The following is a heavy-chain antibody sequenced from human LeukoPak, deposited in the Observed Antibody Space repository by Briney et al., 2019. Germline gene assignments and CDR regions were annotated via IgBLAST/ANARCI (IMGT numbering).Heavy chain of an antibody. CDR2: INGDGSIT. CDR3: ARGRAGNYYNHNDY. D-gene: IGHD3-10*01. J-gene: IGHJ4*02. V-gene: IGHV3-74*01. Sequence: GGALRLSCAASGFTFSGYWMHWVRQAPGRGLWWVSRINGDGSITAYADSVKGRFTISRDYAKNTLYLQTNSLRGEDTAVYYCARGRAGNYYNHNDYWGQGTLVTVSS. CDR1: GFTFSGYW.